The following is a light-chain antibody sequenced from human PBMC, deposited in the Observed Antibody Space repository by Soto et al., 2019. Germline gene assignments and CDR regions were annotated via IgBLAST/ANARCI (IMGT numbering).Light chain of an antibody. V-gene: IGKV1-16*02. CDR3: QQYADHPFT. Sequence: DIQMTQSPSSLSASVGDRVTITCRASQAISNSLAWFQQKPGKVPRSLIYDATSLQSRVPSKFSRSGSGTDFTLTISSLQPEDSATYYCQQYADHPFTFGPAAKVDIK. J-gene: IGKJ3*01. CDR2: DAT. CDR1: QAISNS.